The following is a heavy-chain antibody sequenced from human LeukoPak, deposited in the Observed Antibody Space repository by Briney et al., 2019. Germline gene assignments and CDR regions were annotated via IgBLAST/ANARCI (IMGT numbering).Heavy chain of an antibody. Sequence: RASVKVSCKASGFTFTSSAMQWVRQARGQRLEWIGWIVVGSGNTNCAQKFRERVTITRDMSTSTAYMELSSLRSEDTAVYYRAADRTFSTSFDPWGQGTLVTVSS. J-gene: IGHJ5*02. CDR1: GFTFTSSA. CDR2: IVVGSGNT. V-gene: IGHV1-58*02. CDR3: AADRTFSTSFDP.